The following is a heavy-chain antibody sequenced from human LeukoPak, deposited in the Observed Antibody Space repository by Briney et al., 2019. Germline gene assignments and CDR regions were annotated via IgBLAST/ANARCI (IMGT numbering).Heavy chain of an antibody. CDR1: GYTFTSYA. D-gene: IGHD4-17*01. V-gene: IGHV7-4-1*02. CDR3: ARDAATVTTFAPPPLDY. CDR2: INTNTGNP. J-gene: IGHJ4*02. Sequence: ASVKVSCKASGYTFTSYAMNWVRQAPGQGLEWMGWINTNTGNPTYAQGFTGRFVSSLDTSVSTAYLQISSLKAEDTAVYYCARDAATVTTFAPPPLDYWGQGTLVTVSS.